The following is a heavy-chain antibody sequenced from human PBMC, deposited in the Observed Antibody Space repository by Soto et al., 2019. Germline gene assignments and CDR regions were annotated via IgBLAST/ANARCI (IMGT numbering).Heavy chain of an antibody. CDR1: GGSISGTTW. CDR2: ISHSGSA. D-gene: IGHD7-27*01. CDR3: QLTRGGLFIMDV. J-gene: IGHJ6*02. Sequence: KPSETLSLTCTVSGGSISGTTWCSCVHRPPGKGLEWIGDISHSGSANYNPSLKSRVTMSVDRSKNQISLILTSVAAADTAVYYCQLTRGGLFIMDVWGQGTTVTVSS. V-gene: IGHV4-4*02.